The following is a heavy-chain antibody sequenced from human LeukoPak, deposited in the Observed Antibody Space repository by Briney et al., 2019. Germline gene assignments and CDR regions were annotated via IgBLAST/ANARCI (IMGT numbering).Heavy chain of an antibody. Sequence: GGSLRLSFAASGFTFSSYGMHWVRQAPGKGLEWVALIRYDGSNKYYADSVKGRFTISRDNSKNTLYLQMNSLRAEDTAVYYCARGLDGYSSSWNDWFDPWGQGTLVTVSS. D-gene: IGHD6-13*01. J-gene: IGHJ5*02. CDR1: GFTFSSYG. V-gene: IGHV3-30*02. CDR3: ARGLDGYSSSWNDWFDP. CDR2: IRYDGSNK.